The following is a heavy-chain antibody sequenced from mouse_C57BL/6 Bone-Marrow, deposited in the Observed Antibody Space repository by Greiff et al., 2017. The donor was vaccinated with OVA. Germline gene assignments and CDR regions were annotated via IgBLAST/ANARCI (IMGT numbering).Heavy chain of an antibody. CDR1: GYTFTSYW. CDR2: INPSNGGT. Sequence: QVQLQQPGTELVKPGASVKLSCKASGYTFTSYWMHWVKQRPGQGLEWIGNINPSNGGTNYNEKFKSKATLTVDKSYSTSYMQLSSLTSEYSAVYYFASYGYDWNYFDYWGQGTTLTVSS. J-gene: IGHJ2*01. D-gene: IGHD2-2*01. CDR3: ASYGYDWNYFDY. V-gene: IGHV1-53*01.